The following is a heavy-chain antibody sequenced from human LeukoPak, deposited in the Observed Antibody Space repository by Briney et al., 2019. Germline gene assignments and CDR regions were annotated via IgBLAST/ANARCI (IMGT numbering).Heavy chain of an antibody. J-gene: IGHJ4*02. V-gene: IGHV1-8*01. Sequence: ASVKVSCKASGYTFTSYDINWVRQAPGQGLEWMGWVNPHSGNTGYAQNLQDRVTLTRDTSISTAFMELRSLRSEDTAMYYCARGDYWGQGTLVTVSS. CDR3: ARGDY. CDR1: GYTFTSYD. CDR2: VNPHSGNT.